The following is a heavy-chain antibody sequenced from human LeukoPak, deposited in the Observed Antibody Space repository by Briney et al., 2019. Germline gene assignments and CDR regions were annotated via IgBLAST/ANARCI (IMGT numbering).Heavy chain of an antibody. CDR3: AREGVYGFDL. V-gene: IGHV1-2*02. CDR2: INPNSGGT. J-gene: IGHJ2*01. CDR1: GYTFTDNY. Sequence: ASVKVSCKASGYTFTDNYMHWVRQAPGQGLEWMGWINPNSGGTNYAQKFQGRVSMTRDTSISTAYMELSRLRSDDTAVYFCAREGVYGFDLWGRGTLVTVSS. D-gene: IGHD2-8*01.